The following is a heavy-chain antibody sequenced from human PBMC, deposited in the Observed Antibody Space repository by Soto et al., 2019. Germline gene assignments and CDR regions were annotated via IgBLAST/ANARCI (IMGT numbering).Heavy chain of an antibody. D-gene: IGHD4-17*01. CDR2: ISGSGGST. J-gene: IGHJ4*02. CDR3: ATHTYYGDYFDY. CDR1: GFTFSSYA. Sequence: GGSLRLSCAASGFTFSSYAMSWVRQAPGKGLEWVSAISGSGGSTYYADSVKGRFTISRDNSKNTLYLQMNSLRAEDTAVYYCATHTYYGDYFDYWGQGTLVTSPQ. V-gene: IGHV3-23*01.